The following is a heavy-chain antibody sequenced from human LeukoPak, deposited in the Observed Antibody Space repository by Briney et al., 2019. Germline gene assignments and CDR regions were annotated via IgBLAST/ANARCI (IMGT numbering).Heavy chain of an antibody. CDR2: MNPNSGYA. CDR3: ARGIDNTVDFWSGFYSQH. D-gene: IGHD3-3*01. J-gene: IGHJ4*02. Sequence: ASVTVSCTASGYTFTSYDIMWVRQAAGQGLEWVGWMNPNSGYAGSAQKFQGRITLSRNTSMSTAYMELTSLTSEDTAVYFCARGIDNTVDFWSGFYSQHWGQGTLVTVSS. V-gene: IGHV1-8*01. CDR1: GYTFTSYD.